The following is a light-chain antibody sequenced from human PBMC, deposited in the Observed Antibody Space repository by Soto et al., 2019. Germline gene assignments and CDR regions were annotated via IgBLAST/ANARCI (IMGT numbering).Light chain of an antibody. V-gene: IGLV2-8*01. CDR1: SSDVGGYDN. J-gene: IGLJ2*01. Sequence: QSALSQPPSASGSPGQSVTIPCTGTSSDVGGYDNVSWYQQHPGKAPKLIIYEVSKRPSGVPDRFSGSKSGHTASLTVSVLQAEDDSDYYCSSYAGSNKVVFGGGTKLTVL. CDR2: EVS. CDR3: SSYAGSNKVV.